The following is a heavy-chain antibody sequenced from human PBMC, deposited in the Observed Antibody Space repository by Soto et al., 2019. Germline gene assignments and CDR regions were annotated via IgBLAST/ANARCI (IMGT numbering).Heavy chain of an antibody. D-gene: IGHD1-26*01. V-gene: IGHV3-33*01. Sequence: QVQLVESGGGVVQPGRSLRLSCAASGFTFSSYGMHWVRQAPGKGLEWVAVIWYDGSNKYYADSVKGRFTISRDNSKNTLYLQMNSLRAEDTAVYYCARDSLLWELLFRFDYWGQGTLVTVSS. J-gene: IGHJ4*02. CDR2: IWYDGSNK. CDR3: ARDSLLWELLFRFDY. CDR1: GFTFSSYG.